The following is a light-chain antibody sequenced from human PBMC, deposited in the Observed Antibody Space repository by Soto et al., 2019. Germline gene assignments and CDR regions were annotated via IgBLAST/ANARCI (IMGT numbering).Light chain of an antibody. V-gene: IGKV3D-20*02. CDR2: GAS. Sequence: IVLTQSPGTLSLSPGERVTLSCRASQSVTTRLAWYQHKPGQAPRLLMSGASSRASGVPVRFSGSGSGTDFTLTISRLEPEDFALYYCHQRQSWHRTSGQGTKVDIK. CDR1: QSVTTR. J-gene: IGKJ1*01. CDR3: HQRQSWHRT.